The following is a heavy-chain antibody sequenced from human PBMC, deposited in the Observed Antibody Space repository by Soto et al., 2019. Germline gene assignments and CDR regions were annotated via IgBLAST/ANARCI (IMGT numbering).Heavy chain of an antibody. Sequence: ASVNVSCKASGYTFTSYYMHWVRQAPGQGLEWMGIINPSGGSTSYAQKFQGRVTMTRDTSTSTVYMELSSLRSEDTAVYYCANGYCSGGSCSDSPDAFDIWGQGTMVTVSS. J-gene: IGHJ3*02. CDR2: INPSGGST. CDR1: GYTFTSYY. D-gene: IGHD2-15*01. CDR3: ANGYCSGGSCSDSPDAFDI. V-gene: IGHV1-46*03.